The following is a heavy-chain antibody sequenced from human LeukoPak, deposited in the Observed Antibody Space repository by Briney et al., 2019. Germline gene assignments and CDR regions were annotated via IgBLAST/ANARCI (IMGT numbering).Heavy chain of an antibody. D-gene: IGHD6-19*01. V-gene: IGHV4-39*07. J-gene: IGHJ6*03. Sequence: SETLSLTCTVSGGSISSSSYYWGWIRQPPGKGLEWIGSIYYSGSTYYNPSLKSRVTISVDTSKNQFSLKLSSVTAADTAVYYCARRGGAVAAPRGPYYYMDVWGKGTTVTVSS. CDR2: IYYSGST. CDR1: GGSISSSSYY. CDR3: ARRGGAVAAPRGPYYYMDV.